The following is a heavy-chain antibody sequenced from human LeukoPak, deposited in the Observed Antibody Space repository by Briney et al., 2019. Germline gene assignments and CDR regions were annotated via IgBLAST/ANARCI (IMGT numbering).Heavy chain of an antibody. J-gene: IGHJ4*02. CDR1: GFTFSSYE. D-gene: IGHD5-24*01. CDR2: ISSSGSTI. Sequence: GGSLRLSCAASGFTFSSYEMNWVRQAPGKGLEWVSYISSSGSTIYYADSVKGRFTISRDNAKNSLYLQMNSLRSEDTAVYYCARWATTFDYWGQGTLVTVSS. CDR3: ARWATTFDY. V-gene: IGHV3-48*03.